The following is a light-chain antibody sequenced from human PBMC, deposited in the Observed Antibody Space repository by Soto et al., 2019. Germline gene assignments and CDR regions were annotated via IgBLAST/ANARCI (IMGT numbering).Light chain of an antibody. CDR1: QSVSSSY. V-gene: IGKV3-20*01. CDR2: GVS. Sequence: EIVLTQSPGNLSLSPGERATLSCRASQSVSSSYLAWYQQKPGQAPRLLIYGVSSRATGIPDRFSGSGSGTDFTLTISRLEPEDFAVYYCQQYGSSPLTFGGGTKVEIK. CDR3: QQYGSSPLT. J-gene: IGKJ4*01.